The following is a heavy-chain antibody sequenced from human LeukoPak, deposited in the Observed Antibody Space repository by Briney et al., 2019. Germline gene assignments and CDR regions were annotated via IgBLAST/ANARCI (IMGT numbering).Heavy chain of an antibody. D-gene: IGHD6-19*01. CDR1: GFTFSSYE. CDR3: ASGLSHSSGWSLDY. V-gene: IGHV3-48*03. CDR2: ISSSGSTI. Sequence: AGGSLRLSCAASGFTFSSYEMNWVRQAPGKGLEWVSYISSSGSTIYYADSVKGRFTISRDNAKNSLYLQMNSLRAEDTAVYYCASGLSHSSGWSLDYWGQGTLVTVSS. J-gene: IGHJ4*02.